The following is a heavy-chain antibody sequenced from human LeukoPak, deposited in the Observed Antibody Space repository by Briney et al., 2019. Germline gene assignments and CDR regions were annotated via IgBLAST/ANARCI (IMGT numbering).Heavy chain of an antibody. CDR2: INHSGST. J-gene: IGHJ4*02. Sequence: SETLSLTCTVSGGSISSYYWSWIRQPPGKGLEWIGEINHSGSTNYNPSLKSRVTISVDTSKNQFSLKLSSVTAADTAVYYCARHPGGNSALGFDYWGQGTLVTVSS. V-gene: IGHV4-34*01. D-gene: IGHD4-23*01. CDR1: GGSISSYY. CDR3: ARHPGGNSALGFDY.